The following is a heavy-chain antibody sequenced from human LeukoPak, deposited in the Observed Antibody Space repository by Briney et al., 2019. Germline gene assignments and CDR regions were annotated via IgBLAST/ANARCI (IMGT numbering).Heavy chain of an antibody. Sequence: PGGSLRLSCAASGFTFSSYDMHWVRQPTGKGLEWVSAISAAGDPYYPGSVKGRFTISRENAKNSLYLQMNSLRAGDTAVYYCARALSSGWYVFDYWGQGTLVTVSS. CDR3: ARALSSGWYVFDY. D-gene: IGHD6-19*01. CDR1: GFTFSSYD. J-gene: IGHJ4*02. CDR2: ISAAGDP. V-gene: IGHV3-13*05.